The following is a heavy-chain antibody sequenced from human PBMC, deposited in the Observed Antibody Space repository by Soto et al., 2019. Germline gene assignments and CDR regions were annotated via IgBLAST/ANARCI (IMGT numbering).Heavy chain of an antibody. CDR1: GVSFSCYY. CDR2: INHSGST. Sequence: SETMSLTCAVDGVSFSCYYLSWIRQPPGKGLEWIGEINHSGSTNYNPSLKSRVTISVDTSKNQFSLKLSSVTAADTAVYYCARTPVWFGELLSNYFDYWGQGTLVTVSS. V-gene: IGHV4-34*01. CDR3: ARTPVWFGELLSNYFDY. J-gene: IGHJ4*02. D-gene: IGHD3-10*01.